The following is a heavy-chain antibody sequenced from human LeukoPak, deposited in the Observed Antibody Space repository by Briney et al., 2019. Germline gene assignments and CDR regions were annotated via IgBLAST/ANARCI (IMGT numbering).Heavy chain of an antibody. CDR2: ISSSSSYI. CDR3: ARGRRRESLLVVVPAAMGYYGMDV. D-gene: IGHD2-2*01. Sequence: GGSLRLSCAASGFTFSSYSMNWVRQAPGKGLEWVSSISSSSSYIYYADSVKGRFTISRDNAKNSLYLQMNSLRAEDTAVYYCARGRRRESLLVVVPAAMGYYGMDVWGKGTTVTVSS. V-gene: IGHV3-21*01. J-gene: IGHJ6*04. CDR1: GFTFSSYS.